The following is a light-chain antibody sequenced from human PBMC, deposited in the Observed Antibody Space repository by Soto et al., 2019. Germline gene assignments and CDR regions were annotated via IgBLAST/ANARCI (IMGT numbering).Light chain of an antibody. Sequence: QSVLTQPPSASGSPGQSVTISCTGTTSDVGGYNYVSWYQLHPDKVPKLIIYEVNKRPSGVPDRFSGSKSGSTASLTVSGLQAEDEADYFCSSYAGSKNFILFGGGTQLTVL. CDR2: EVN. CDR1: TSDVGGYNY. J-gene: IGLJ2*01. CDR3: SSYAGSKNFIL. V-gene: IGLV2-8*01.